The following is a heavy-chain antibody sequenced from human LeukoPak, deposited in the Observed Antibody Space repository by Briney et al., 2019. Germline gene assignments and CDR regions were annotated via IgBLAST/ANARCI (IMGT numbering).Heavy chain of an antibody. CDR2: ISSSSSYI. CDR1: GFTFSSYS. J-gene: IGHJ4*02. CDR3: ARDCWDYGSGSYCGIDY. D-gene: IGHD3-10*01. Sequence: TGGSLRLSCAASGFTFSSYSMNWVRQAPGKGLEWVSSISSSSSYIYYADSVKGRFTISGDNAKNSLYLQMNSLRAEDTAVYYCARDCWDYGSGSYCGIDYWGQGTLVTVSS. V-gene: IGHV3-21*01.